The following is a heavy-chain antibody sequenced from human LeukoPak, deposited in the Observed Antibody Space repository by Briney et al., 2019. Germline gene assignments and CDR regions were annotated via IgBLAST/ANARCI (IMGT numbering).Heavy chain of an antibody. CDR3: ARGMVGATLDAEYFQH. V-gene: IGHV1-18*01. D-gene: IGHD1-26*01. CDR1: GYTFTSYG. CDR2: ISAYNGNT. Sequence: GASVKVSYKASGYTFTSYGISWVRQAPGQGLEWMGWISAYNGNTNYAQKLQGRVTMTTDTSTSTAYMELRSLRSDDTAVYYCARGMVGATLDAEYFQHWGQGTLVTVSS. J-gene: IGHJ1*01.